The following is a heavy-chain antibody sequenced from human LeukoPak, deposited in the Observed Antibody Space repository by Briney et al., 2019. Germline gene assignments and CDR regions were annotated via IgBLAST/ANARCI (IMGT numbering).Heavy chain of an antibody. J-gene: IGHJ3*02. D-gene: IGHD3-10*01. CDR2: ISGRDSST. V-gene: IGHV3-23*01. CDR3: AKHASGYINDAFHI. CDR1: GFNFNTYA. Sequence: PGGSLRLSCAASGFNFNTYAMSWVRQAPGKGLEWVSGISGRDSSTSYADSVKGRFTISRDISTNTLYLQMNTLSPEDTAVYYCAKHASGYINDAFHIWGQGTMVTVSS.